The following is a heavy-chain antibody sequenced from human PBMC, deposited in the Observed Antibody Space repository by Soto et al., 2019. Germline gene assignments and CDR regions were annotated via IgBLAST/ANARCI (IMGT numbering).Heavy chain of an antibody. Sequence: PGGSLRVSCAASGFTFSDYYMSWIRQAPGKGLEWVSYISSSGSTIYYADSVKGRFTISRDNAKNSLYLQMNSLRAEDTAVYYCARFPAAAADFDDWGQGTLVTVSS. CDR2: ISSSGSTI. J-gene: IGHJ4*02. D-gene: IGHD6-13*01. V-gene: IGHV3-11*01. CDR1: GFTFSDYY. CDR3: ARFPAAAADFDD.